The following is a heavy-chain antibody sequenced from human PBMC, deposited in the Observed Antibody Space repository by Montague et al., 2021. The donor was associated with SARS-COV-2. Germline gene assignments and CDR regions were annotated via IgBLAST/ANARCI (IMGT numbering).Heavy chain of an antibody. J-gene: IGHJ4*02. CDR3: AREARGYSYGVFPGFDY. Sequence: SETLSLTCSVSGVSVNSGSHYWSWIRQPPGKGLEWIGYVYYSGTTKYNPSLQSRVSISLDTSNNQCSLSLRSVTSADSAVYFCAREARGYSYGVFPGFDYWGLGVLVTVSS. CDR1: GVSVNSGSHY. CDR2: VYYSGTT. D-gene: IGHD5-18*01. V-gene: IGHV4-61*01.